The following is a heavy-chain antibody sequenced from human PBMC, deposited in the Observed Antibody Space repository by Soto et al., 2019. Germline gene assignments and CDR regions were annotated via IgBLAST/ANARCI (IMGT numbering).Heavy chain of an antibody. CDR1: GGTFSSYA. CDR3: ARDPDYGGNSGLGMVDY. D-gene: IGHD4-17*01. Sequence: QVQLVQSGAEVKKPGSSVKVSCKASGGTFSSYAISWVRQAPGQGLEWMGGIIPIFGTPNYAQKFQGRVTITADISTRKAYMELSSLRSEETAVYYCARDPDYGGNSGLGMVDYWGQGTLVTVSS. V-gene: IGHV1-69*06. CDR2: IIPIFGTP. J-gene: IGHJ4*02.